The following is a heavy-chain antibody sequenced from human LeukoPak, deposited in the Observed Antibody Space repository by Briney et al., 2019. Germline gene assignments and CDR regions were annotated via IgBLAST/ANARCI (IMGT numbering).Heavy chain of an antibody. CDR2: IRHDGGEK. Sequence: GGSLRLSCAASGFFFSGYGMHWVRQAPGKGLEWVAAIRHDGGEKWYADSVQGRFIISRDDSISTLYLQMNSLRVEDTAVYYCASPADYGDYVRWWGQGTLVTVSS. CDR3: ASPADYGDYVRW. V-gene: IGHV3-33*01. D-gene: IGHD4-17*01. CDR1: GFFFSGYG. J-gene: IGHJ4*02.